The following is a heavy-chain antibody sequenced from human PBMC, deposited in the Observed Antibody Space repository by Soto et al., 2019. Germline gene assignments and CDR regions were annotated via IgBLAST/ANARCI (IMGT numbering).Heavy chain of an antibody. CDR3: ASRDCSSTSCYRNYYYGMDV. D-gene: IGHD2-2*02. CDR2: IYHSGST. Sequence: SETLSLTCAVSGGSISSSNWWSWVRQPPGKGLEWIGEIYHSGSTHYNPSLKSRVTISVDKSKNQFSLKLSSVTAADTAVYYCASRDCSSTSCYRNYYYGMDVWGQGTTVTV. J-gene: IGHJ6*02. CDR1: GGSISSSNW. V-gene: IGHV4-4*02.